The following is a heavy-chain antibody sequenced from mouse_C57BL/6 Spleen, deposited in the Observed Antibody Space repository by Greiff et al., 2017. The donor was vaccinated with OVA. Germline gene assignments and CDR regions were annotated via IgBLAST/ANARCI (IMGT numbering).Heavy chain of an antibody. CDR2: IHPNSGST. J-gene: IGHJ3*01. D-gene: IGHD2-4*01. V-gene: IGHV1-64*01. CDR3: ARLMDDYDWFAY. Sequence: VQLQQPGAELVKPGASVKLSCKASGYTFTSYWMHWVKQRPGQGLEWIGMIHPNSGSTNYNEKFKSKATLTVDKSSSTAYMQLSSLTSEDSAVYYCARLMDDYDWFAYWGQGTLVTVSA. CDR1: GYTFTSYW.